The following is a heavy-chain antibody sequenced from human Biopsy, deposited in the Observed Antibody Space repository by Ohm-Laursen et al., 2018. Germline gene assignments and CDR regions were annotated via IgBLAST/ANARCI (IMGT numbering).Heavy chain of an antibody. D-gene: IGHD4/OR15-4a*01. CDR1: GASVSSGSYD. J-gene: IGHJ1*01. CDR2: LYTTGST. V-gene: IGHV4-61*02. Sequence: TLSLTCTVSGASVSSGSYDWSWIRQPAGGGLEYIGRLYTTGSTNYNPSLRSRVTMSADTSKNQFSLNLRSVTAADTAVYFCARSIDYGNSYFQYWGQGILVTVSS. CDR3: ARSIDYGNSYFQY.